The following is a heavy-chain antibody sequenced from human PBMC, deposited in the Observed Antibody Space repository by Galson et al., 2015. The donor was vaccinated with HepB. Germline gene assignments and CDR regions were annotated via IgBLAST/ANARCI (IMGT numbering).Heavy chain of an antibody. CDR1: EYTFTRYA. CDR3: ARYYSSETGDGMDV. Sequence: SVKVSCKASEYTFTRYAMHWVRQAPGQRLEWMGWINAGNGNTEYSQKFQGRVTITRDTSASTAYMELSSLRSEDTAVYYCARYYSSETGDGMDVWGQGTTVTVSS. V-gene: IGHV1-3*01. J-gene: IGHJ6*02. CDR2: INAGNGNT. D-gene: IGHD2-8*02.